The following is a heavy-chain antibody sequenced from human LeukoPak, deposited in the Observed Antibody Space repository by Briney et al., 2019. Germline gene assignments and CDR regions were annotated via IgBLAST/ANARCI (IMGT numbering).Heavy chain of an antibody. CDR2: INPNSGGT. D-gene: IGHD4-17*01. Sequence: ASVKVSCKASGYTFTGYYMHWVRQAPGQGLEWMGWINPNSGGTNYAQKFQGRVTMTRDTSISTAYMELSRLRSDDTAVYYCARDFNGDYSLRYWGQGTLVTVSS. CDR1: GYTFTGYY. V-gene: IGHV1-2*02. J-gene: IGHJ4*02. CDR3: ARDFNGDYSLRY.